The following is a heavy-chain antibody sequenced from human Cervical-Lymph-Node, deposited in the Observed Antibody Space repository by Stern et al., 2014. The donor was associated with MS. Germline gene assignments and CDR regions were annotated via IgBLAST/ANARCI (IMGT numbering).Heavy chain of an antibody. CDR1: GFTFDDYT. J-gene: IGHJ4*01. CDR3: AKAKTGYISGPPDY. Sequence: VQLVQSGGGFVLPGRSLRLSCAASGFTFDDYTMHWVRQAPGKGLEWVSTISWNSANIAYADSVKGRFTISRDNAKNSLYLQMNSLRAEDTALYYCAKAKTGYISGPPDYWGHGTLVTVSS. V-gene: IGHV3-9*01. CDR2: ISWNSANI. D-gene: IGHD6-19*01.